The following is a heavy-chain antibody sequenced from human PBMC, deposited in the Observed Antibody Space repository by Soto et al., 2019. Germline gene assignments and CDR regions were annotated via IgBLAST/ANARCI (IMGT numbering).Heavy chain of an antibody. Sequence: PGGSLRLSCAASGFTFSDYYMSWILQAPGKGLEWVSYISSSSSYTNYADSVKGRFTISRDNAKNSLYLQMNSLRAEDTAVYYCARGNDFWSGYSGLYYYYGMDVWGQGTTVTVSS. V-gene: IGHV3-11*06. CDR2: ISSSSSYT. D-gene: IGHD3-3*01. CDR3: ARGNDFWSGYSGLYYYYGMDV. CDR1: GFTFSDYY. J-gene: IGHJ6*02.